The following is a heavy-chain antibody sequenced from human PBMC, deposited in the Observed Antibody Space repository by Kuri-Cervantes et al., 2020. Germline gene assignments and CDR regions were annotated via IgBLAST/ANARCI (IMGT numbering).Heavy chain of an antibody. CDR3: ARDYPIGGYGGHDAFDI. V-gene: IGHV3-21*01. CDR1: GFTFSSYS. CDR2: ISSSSSYI. D-gene: IGHD4-23*01. J-gene: IGHJ3*02. Sequence: GESLKISCAASGFTFSSYSMYWVRQAPGKGLEWVSSISSSSSYIYYADSVKGRFTISRDNAKNSLYLQMNSLRAEDTAVYYCARDYPIGGYGGHDAFDIWGQGTMVTV.